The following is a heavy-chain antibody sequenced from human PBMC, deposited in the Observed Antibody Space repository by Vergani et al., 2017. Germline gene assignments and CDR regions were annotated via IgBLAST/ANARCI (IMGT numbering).Heavy chain of an antibody. D-gene: IGHD3-3*01. V-gene: IGHV5-51*03. J-gene: IGHJ5*02. CDR1: GYSFTSYW. Sequence: EVQLVQSGAEVKKPGESLKISCKGSGYSFTSYWIGWVRQMPGKGLEWMGIIYPGDSDPRYSPSFQGQVTISTDKSISTAYLRWSSLKASDTGMYYSVRDVTMFGVVRRFDPWGQGTLVTVSS. CDR2: IYPGDSDP. CDR3: VRDVTMFGVVRRFDP.